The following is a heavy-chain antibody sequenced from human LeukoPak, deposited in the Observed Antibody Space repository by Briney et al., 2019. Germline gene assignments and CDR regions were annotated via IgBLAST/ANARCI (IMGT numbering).Heavy chain of an antibody. Sequence: ASVKVSCKVSGYTLTELSMHWVRQAPGKGLEWMGGFDPEDGETIYAQKFQGGVTMTEDTSTDTAYMELSSLRSEDTAVYYCATGGCSSTSCGYYYMDVWGKGTTVTVSS. D-gene: IGHD2-2*01. CDR1: GYTLTELS. J-gene: IGHJ6*03. CDR3: ATGGCSSTSCGYYYMDV. V-gene: IGHV1-24*01. CDR2: FDPEDGET.